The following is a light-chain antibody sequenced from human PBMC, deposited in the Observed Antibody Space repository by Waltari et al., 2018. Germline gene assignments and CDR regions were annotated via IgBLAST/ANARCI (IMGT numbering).Light chain of an antibody. V-gene: IGKV3-20*01. CDR1: QTVRATY. CDR3: QQYDISPLT. Sequence: DIVLTQSPGTLSLSPGERATLPCRASQTVRATYLAWYQQKPGQAPTLVIHDTSSRATGIPDRFSGSGSGTDFSLTISSLEPEDFAVYYCQQYDISPLTFGGGTKVETK. J-gene: IGKJ4*01. CDR2: DTS.